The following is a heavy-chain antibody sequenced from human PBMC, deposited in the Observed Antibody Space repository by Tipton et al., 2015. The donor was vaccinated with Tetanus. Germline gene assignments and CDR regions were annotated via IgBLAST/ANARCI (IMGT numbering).Heavy chain of an antibody. Sequence: QLVQSGAEMKKPGASVKVSCKASGYTFTSYYMYWVRQAPGQGLEWMGWIDPNSGGTVYAQKFQGRVTMTRDTSISTAYMELSSLRSDDTAVYYCARDRGDYIYYGMDVWGPGTTVTVS. CDR1: GYTFTSYY. D-gene: IGHD3-22*01. CDR2: IDPNSGGT. J-gene: IGHJ6*02. CDR3: ARDRGDYIYYGMDV. V-gene: IGHV1-2*02.